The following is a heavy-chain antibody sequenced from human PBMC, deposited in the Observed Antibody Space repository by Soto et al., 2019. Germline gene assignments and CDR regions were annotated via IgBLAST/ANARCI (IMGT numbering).Heavy chain of an antibody. V-gene: IGHV1-24*01. Sequence: ASVKVSCKVSGYTLTELSMHWVRQAPGKGLEWMGGFDPEDGETIYAQKFQGRVTITEDTSTDTAYMELSSLRSEDTAVYYCATGVLTGHYGMDVWGQGTTVNVSS. CDR3: ATGVLTGHYGMDV. CDR1: GYTLTELS. CDR2: FDPEDGET. D-gene: IGHD3-9*01. J-gene: IGHJ6*02.